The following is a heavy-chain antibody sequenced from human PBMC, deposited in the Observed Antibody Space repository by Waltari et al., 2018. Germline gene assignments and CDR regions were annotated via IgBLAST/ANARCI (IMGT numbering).Heavy chain of an antibody. V-gene: IGHV1-69-2*01. CDR1: GSPLTAYY. CDR2: VDPEDGET. J-gene: IGHJ4*02. Sequence: EVQRVQSGAEVKNSGATVKTSCKGSGSPLTAYYIHRGPQAPGKGLEWMGLVDPEDGETIYAEKVQGRVTITADTSTDTAYMELSSLRSEDTAVYYCATDLLRRGSYSVDYWGQGTLVTVSS. CDR3: ATDLLRRGSYSVDY. D-gene: IGHD1-26*01.